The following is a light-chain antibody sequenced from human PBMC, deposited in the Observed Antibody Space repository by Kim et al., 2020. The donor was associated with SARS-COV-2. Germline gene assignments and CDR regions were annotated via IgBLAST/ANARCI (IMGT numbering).Light chain of an antibody. CDR3: VLYMGSGIWV. CDR1: SGSVSTSYY. J-gene: IGLJ2*01. V-gene: IGLV8-61*01. CDR2: STN. Sequence: GATVTITCGLSSGSVSTSYYPIWYQQPPGQAPRTLIYSTNTRSSGVPDRFSGSILGNKAALTITGAQADDESDYYCVLYMGSGIWVFGGGTQLTVL.